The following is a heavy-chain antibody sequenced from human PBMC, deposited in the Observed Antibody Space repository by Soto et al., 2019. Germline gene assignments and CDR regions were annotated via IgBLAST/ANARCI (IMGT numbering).Heavy chain of an antibody. Sequence: GESLKISCAASGFTFSSYAMSWVRQAPGKGLEWVSAISGSGGSTYYADSVKGRFTISRDNSKNTLYLQMNSLRAEDTAVYYCAKGILWFGESIYYYYGMDVWGQGTTVTVSS. CDR2: ISGSGGST. CDR3: AKGILWFGESIYYYYGMDV. J-gene: IGHJ6*02. V-gene: IGHV3-23*01. D-gene: IGHD3-10*01. CDR1: GFTFSSYA.